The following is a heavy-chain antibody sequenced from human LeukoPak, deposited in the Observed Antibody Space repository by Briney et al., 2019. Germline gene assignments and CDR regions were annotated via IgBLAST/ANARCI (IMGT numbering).Heavy chain of an antibody. Sequence: GGSLRLSCAASGFTFSSCWMNWARQAPGKGLEWVASINHNGNVNYYVDSVKGRFTISRDNAKNSLYLQMSNLRAEDTAVCFCARGGGLDVWGQGATVTVSS. D-gene: IGHD3-16*01. V-gene: IGHV3-7*03. CDR2: INHNGNVN. CDR3: ARGGGLDV. J-gene: IGHJ6*02. CDR1: GFTFSSCW.